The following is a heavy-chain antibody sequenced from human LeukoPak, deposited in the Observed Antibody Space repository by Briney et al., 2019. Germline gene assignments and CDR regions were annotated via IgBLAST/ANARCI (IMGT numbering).Heavy chain of an antibody. Sequence: GSLRLSCAASGFTFSSYSMNWVRQAPGKGLELIGYIYYSGSTNYNPSLKSRVTISVDTSKNQFSLKLRSVTAADPAVYYCARVGYSYGYDYWGQGTLVTVSS. D-gene: IGHD5-18*01. CDR1: GFTFSSYS. CDR3: ARVGYSYGYDY. V-gene: IGHV4-59*01. CDR2: IYYSGST. J-gene: IGHJ4*02.